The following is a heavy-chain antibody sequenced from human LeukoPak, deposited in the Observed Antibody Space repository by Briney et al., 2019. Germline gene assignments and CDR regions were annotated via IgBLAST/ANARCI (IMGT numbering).Heavy chain of an antibody. CDR2: INAGNGNT. D-gene: IGHD7-27*01. CDR1: GYTFTSYA. J-gene: IGHJ3*02. V-gene: IGHV1-3*01. Sequence: ASVKVSCKASGYTFTSYAMHWVRQAPGQGLEWMGWINAGNGNTKYSQKFQGRVTITRDTSASTAYMELSSLRSEDTAVYYCARHLTGDPYAFDIWGQGTMVTVSS. CDR3: ARHLTGDPYAFDI.